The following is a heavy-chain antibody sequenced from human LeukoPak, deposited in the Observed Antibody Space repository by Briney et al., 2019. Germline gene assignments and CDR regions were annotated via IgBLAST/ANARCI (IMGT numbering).Heavy chain of an antibody. CDR2: IYHSGST. CDR3: AFLGSSAWFDP. J-gene: IGHJ5*02. CDR1: GYSISSGYY. V-gene: IGHV4-38-2*01. Sequence: SETLSLTCAVSGYSISSGYYWGWIRQPPGKGPEWIGSIYHSGSTYYNSSLKSRVTTSVDTSKNQFSLKLSSVTAADTAVYYCAFLGSSAWFDPWGQGTLVTVSS. D-gene: IGHD6-19*01.